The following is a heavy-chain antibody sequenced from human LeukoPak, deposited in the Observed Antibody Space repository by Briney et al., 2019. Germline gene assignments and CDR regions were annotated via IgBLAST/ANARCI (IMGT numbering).Heavy chain of an antibody. D-gene: IGHD6-19*01. V-gene: IGHV3-48*03. CDR1: GFTFSSYE. Sequence: PGGSLRLSCAASGFTFSSYEMNWVRQAPGKGLEWVSYISSSGSTIYYADSVKGRFTISRDNAKNSLYLQMNSLRAEDTAVYYCAKEPYSSGRGPFDYWGQGTLVTVSS. CDR2: ISSSGSTI. J-gene: IGHJ4*02. CDR3: AKEPYSSGRGPFDY.